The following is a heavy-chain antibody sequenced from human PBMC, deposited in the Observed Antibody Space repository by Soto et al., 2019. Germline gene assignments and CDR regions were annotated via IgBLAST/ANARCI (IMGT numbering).Heavy chain of an antibody. Sequence: PSETLSLTCAVYGGSFSGYYWSWIRQPPGKGLEWIGEINHSGSTNYNPSLKSRVTISVDTSKNQFSLKLSSVTAADTAVYYCARGPSWTLGRFDPWGQGTLVTVSS. V-gene: IGHV4-34*01. CDR1: GGSFSGYY. CDR2: INHSGST. J-gene: IGHJ5*02. CDR3: ARGPSWTLGRFDP. D-gene: IGHD5-12*01.